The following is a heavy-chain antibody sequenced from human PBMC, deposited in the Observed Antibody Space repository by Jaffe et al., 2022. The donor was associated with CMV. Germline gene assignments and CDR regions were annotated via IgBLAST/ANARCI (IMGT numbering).Heavy chain of an antibody. D-gene: IGHD3-3*01. CDR2: INPNTGGT. CDR1: GYTFTGYY. CDR3: ARDTRRVIGVTDTGDWLDP. J-gene: IGHJ5*02. Sequence: QVQLVQSGAEVKKPGASVKVSCKASGYTFTGYYMHWVRQAPGQGLEWMGLINPNTGGTNYAQKFQGRVTMTRDTSINTVYMELSRLRSDDAAVYYCARDTRRVIGVTDTGDWLDPWGRGSLVTVSS. V-gene: IGHV1-2*02.